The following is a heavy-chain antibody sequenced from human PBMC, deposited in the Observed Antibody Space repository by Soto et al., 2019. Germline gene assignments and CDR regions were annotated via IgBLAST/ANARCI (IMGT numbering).Heavy chain of an antibody. CDR1: GGSISSGGYY. CDR3: AVGGYGSGSYWVDY. D-gene: IGHD3-10*01. J-gene: IGHJ4*02. Sequence: QVQLQESGPGLVKPSQTLSLTCTVSGGSISSGGYYWSWIRQPPGKGLEWIGYIYHSGSTYYNPSLKSRVTISVDRSKNQFSLKLSSVTAADTAVYYCAVGGYGSGSYWVDYWGQGTLVTVSS. CDR2: IYHSGST. V-gene: IGHV4-30-2*01.